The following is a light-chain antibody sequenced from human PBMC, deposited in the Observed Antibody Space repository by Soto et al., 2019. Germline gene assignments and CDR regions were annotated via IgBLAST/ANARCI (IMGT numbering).Light chain of an antibody. CDR2: SAS. Sequence: IVMTQSPGTLSVSPGQRAILSCRASQSVSSNLAWYQQRPGQAPRLLIYSASSRHTDIPDRFSGGGSGTEFTLTVDSLQTEDFGVYYCQQYNVWPQTFGQGTKVDI. CDR3: QQYNVWPQT. V-gene: IGKV3-15*01. J-gene: IGKJ1*01. CDR1: QSVSSN.